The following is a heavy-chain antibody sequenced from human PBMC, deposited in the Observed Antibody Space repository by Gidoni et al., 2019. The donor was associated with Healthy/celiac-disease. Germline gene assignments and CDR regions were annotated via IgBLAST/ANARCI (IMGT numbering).Heavy chain of an antibody. J-gene: IGHJ4*02. CDR2: IIPIFGTA. CDR1: GGTFSRYA. Sequence: QVHLVQSGAEVKKPGSSVTVSCQAFGGTFSRYAICWVQQAHGQGLDWMGGIIPIFGTANDAQKFQGRVTITADESTSTAYMEMSSLRSEDTAVYYCARNRYCGGDCYWYYFDYWGQGTLVTVSS. V-gene: IGHV1-69*01. CDR3: ARNRYCGGDCYWYYFDY. D-gene: IGHD2-21*01.